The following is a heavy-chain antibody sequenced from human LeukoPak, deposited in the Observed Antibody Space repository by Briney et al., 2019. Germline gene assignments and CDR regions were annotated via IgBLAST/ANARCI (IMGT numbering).Heavy chain of an antibody. CDR2: ISYDGSNK. CDR3: TFRGAIENDAFDI. J-gene: IGHJ3*02. CDR1: GFTFSSYG. Sequence: GRSLRLSCAASGFTFSSYGMHWVRQAPGKGLEWVAVISYDGSNKYYADSVKGRFTISRDNSKNTLYLQMNSLRAEDTAVYYCTFRGAIENDAFDIWGQGTMVTVSS. D-gene: IGHD3-10*01. V-gene: IGHV3-30*03.